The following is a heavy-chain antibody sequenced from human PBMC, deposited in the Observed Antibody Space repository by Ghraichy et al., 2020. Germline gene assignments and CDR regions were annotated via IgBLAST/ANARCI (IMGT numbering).Heavy chain of an antibody. CDR3: ARHLLYDILTGYYSYYYYGMDV. CDR2: IYYSGST. V-gene: IGHV4-39*01. Sequence: SETLSLTCTVSGGSISSSSYYWGWIRQPPGKGLEWIGSIYYSGSTYYNPSLKSRVTISVDTSKNQFSLKLSSVTAADTAVYYCARHLLYDILTGYYSYYYYGMDVWGQGTTVTVSS. J-gene: IGHJ6*02. CDR1: GGSISSSSYY. D-gene: IGHD3-9*01.